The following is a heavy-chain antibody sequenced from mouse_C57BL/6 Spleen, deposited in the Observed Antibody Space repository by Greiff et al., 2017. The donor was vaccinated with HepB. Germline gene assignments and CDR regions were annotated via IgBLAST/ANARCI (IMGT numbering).Heavy chain of an antibody. CDR1: GYTFTSYW. D-gene: IGHD2-4*01. Sequence: QVQLQQSGAELVKPGASVKLSCKASGYTFTSYWMHWVKQRPGQGLEWIGMIHPNSGSTNYNEKFKSKATLTVDKSSSTAYMQLSSLTSEDSAVYYCALIYYDIYAMDYWGQGTSVTVSS. J-gene: IGHJ4*01. CDR3: ALIYYDIYAMDY. CDR2: IHPNSGST. V-gene: IGHV1-64*01.